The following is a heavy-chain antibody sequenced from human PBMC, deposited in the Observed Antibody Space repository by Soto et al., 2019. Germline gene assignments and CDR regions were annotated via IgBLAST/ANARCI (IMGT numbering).Heavy chain of an antibody. CDR3: AREEGLLNWFDP. CDR2: ISSSSSTI. V-gene: IGHV3-48*01. J-gene: IGHJ5*02. Sequence: EVQLVESGGGLVQPGGSLRLSCAASGFTFSSYSMNWVRQAPGKGLEWVSYISSSSSTIYYADSVKGRFTVSRDNAKNSLDLQMNSLRAEDTAVYYCAREEGLLNWFDPWGQGTLVTVSS. D-gene: IGHD1-26*01. CDR1: GFTFSSYS.